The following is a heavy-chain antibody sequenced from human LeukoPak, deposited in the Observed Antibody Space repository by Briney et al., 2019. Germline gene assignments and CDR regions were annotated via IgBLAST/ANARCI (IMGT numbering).Heavy chain of an antibody. CDR2: IYSGDSA. V-gene: IGHV3-53*01. D-gene: IGHD3-16*01. CDR1: GFTVSSNY. J-gene: IGHJ3*02. CDR3: ARALGDAFDI. Sequence: GESLRLSCTASGFTVSSNYMSWVRQAPGYGLEWVSVIYSGDSAFDADSVMGRSTISRDNTKNTLYLQMNSLSDEATAVYYCARALGDAFDIWGQGTMVTVSS.